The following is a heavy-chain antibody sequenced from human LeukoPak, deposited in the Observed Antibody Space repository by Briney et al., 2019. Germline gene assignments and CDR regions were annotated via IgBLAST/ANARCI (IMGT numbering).Heavy chain of an antibody. CDR2: IDHSGST. CDR3: ARVVPEAAAGIDY. V-gene: IGHV4-34*01. J-gene: IGHJ4*02. CDR1: GGSFSGYY. D-gene: IGHD6-13*01. Sequence: SETLSLTCAVYGGSFSGYYWSWIRQPPGKGLEWIGEIDHSGSTNYNPSLKSRVTISVDTSKNQFSLKLSSVTAADTAVYYCARVVPEAAAGIDYWGQGTLVTVSS.